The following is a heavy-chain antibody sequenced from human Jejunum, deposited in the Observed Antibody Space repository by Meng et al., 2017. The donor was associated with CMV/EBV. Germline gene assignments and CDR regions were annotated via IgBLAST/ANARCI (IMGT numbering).Heavy chain of an antibody. J-gene: IGHJ4*02. CDR3: ARGNYGFDQ. CDR1: GFTFSGYA. D-gene: IGHD4-17*01. CDR2: ITGPGTTI. Sequence: RLSCAASGFTFSGYAMAWVRQAPGKGLEWISYITGPGTTISYADSVKGRFSISRDNAKNSLYLQMNSLRAEDTAVYYCARGNYGFDQWGQGTLVTVSS. V-gene: IGHV3-11*01.